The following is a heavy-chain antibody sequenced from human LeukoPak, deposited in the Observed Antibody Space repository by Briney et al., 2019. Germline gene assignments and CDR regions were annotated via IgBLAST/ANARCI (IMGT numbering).Heavy chain of an antibody. CDR2: IIPIFGTA. J-gene: IGHJ1*01. D-gene: IGHD2-2*01. CDR3: ARGGCSSTSCYYQH. Sequence: GASVKVSCKASGGTFSSYAISWVRQAPGQGLEWMGGIIPIFGTANYAQKFQGRVTITADESASTAYMELSSLRSEDTAAYYCARGGCSSTSCYYQHWGQGTLVTVSS. CDR1: GGTFSSYA. V-gene: IGHV1-69*13.